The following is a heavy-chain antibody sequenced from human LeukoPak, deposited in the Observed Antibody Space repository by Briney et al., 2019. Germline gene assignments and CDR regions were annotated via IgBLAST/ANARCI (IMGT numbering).Heavy chain of an antibody. Sequence: GSRRLSCAASGFTFSNAWMSWVSQAPGKGLEWVGRIKCKTDGGTTDYAAPVKGRFTKSRDDSKNTLYLHMNSLKTEDTAVYYCTTDPAYDSSHYYYRVDIWGPETPGTVSS. CDR1: GFTFSNAW. J-gene: IGHJ3*02. V-gene: IGHV3-15*01. D-gene: IGHD3-22*01. CDR3: TTDPAYDSSHYYYRVDI. CDR2: IKCKTDGGTT.